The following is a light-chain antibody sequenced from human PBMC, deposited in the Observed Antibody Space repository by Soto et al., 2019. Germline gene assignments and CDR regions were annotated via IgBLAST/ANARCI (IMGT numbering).Light chain of an antibody. Sequence: EIVLTQSPGTLSLSQLEVVNLSCMASQSVSSSYLAWYQQKPGQAPRLLIYGASSRATGIPDRFSGSGSGTDFTLTISRLEPEDFAVYYCQQFAASPRTFGKGTKVDIK. V-gene: IGKV3-20*01. J-gene: IGKJ1*01. CDR3: QQFAASPRT. CDR1: QSVSSSY. CDR2: GAS.